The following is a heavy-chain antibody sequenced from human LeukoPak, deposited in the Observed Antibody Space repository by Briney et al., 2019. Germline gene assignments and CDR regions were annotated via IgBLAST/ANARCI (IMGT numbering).Heavy chain of an antibody. CDR2: ISYDGSNK. V-gene: IGHV3-30-3*01. CDR3: ARISHSGWYEFDY. D-gene: IGHD6-19*01. J-gene: IGHJ4*02. CDR1: GFTFSSYA. Sequence: PGGSLRLSCAASGFTFSSYAMHRVRQAPGKGLEWVAVISYDGSNKYYADSVKGRFTISRDNSKNTLYLQMNSLRAEDTAVYYCARISHSGWYEFDYWGQGTLVTVSS.